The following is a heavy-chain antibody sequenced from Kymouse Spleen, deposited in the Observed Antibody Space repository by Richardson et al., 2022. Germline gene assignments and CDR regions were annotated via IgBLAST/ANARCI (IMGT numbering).Heavy chain of an antibody. CDR3: ARDKTLAVIPLVYYYYYGMDV. CDR2: IWYDGSNK. Sequence: QVQLVESGGGVVQPGRSLRLSCAASGFTFSSYGMHWVRQAPGKGLEWVAVIWYDGSNKYYADSVKGRFTISRDNSKNTLYLQMNSLRAEDTAVYYCARDKTLAVIPLVYYYYYGMDVWGQGTTVTVSS. CDR1: GFTFSSYG. V-gene: IGHV3-33*01. D-gene: IGHD3-16*02,IGHD6-19*01. J-gene: IGHJ6*02.